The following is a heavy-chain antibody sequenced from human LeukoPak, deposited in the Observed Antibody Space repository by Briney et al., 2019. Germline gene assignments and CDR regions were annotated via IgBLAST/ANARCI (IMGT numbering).Heavy chain of an antibody. CDR1: GFTFSGSA. D-gene: IGHD5-18*01. J-gene: IGHJ4*02. CDR2: IRSKANSYAT. Sequence: GGSLRLSCAASGFTFSGSAMHWVRQASGKGLEWVGRIRSKANSYATAYAASGKGRFTISRDDSKNTAYLQMNSLRAEDTAVYYCAKDLVSWIQIPYDWGQGTLVTVSS. V-gene: IGHV3-73*01. CDR3: AKDLVSWIQIPYD.